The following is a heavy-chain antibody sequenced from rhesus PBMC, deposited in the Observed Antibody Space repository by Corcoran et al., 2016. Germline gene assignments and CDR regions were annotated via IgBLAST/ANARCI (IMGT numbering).Heavy chain of an antibody. CDR1: GYSFTSYW. D-gene: IGHD2-21*01. V-gene: IGHV5-2*01. J-gene: IGHJ4*01. CDR3: AKGVIEYCTGSGCYGIDY. CDR2: IDPSDSDT. Sequence: EVQLVQSGAEVKRPGESLKISCKTSGYSFTSYWISWVRQMPGKGLEWMGAIDPSDSDTRNSPSFHGQVTISADKSISTAYRQWSSLKASDTATYYCAKGVIEYCTGSGCYGIDYWGQGVLVTVSS.